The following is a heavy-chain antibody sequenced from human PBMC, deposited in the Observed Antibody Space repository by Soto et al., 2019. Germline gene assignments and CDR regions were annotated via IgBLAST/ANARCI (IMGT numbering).Heavy chain of an antibody. J-gene: IGHJ4*02. CDR1: GFIFSNYA. CDR3: SKGCLSFDF. Sequence: GGSLRLSCAASGFIFSNYAMNWVRQAPGKGLEWVAFVSGNTAGTFFADSVKGRFSISRDNSKNTLYLQMNNLRAEDTAIYYCSKGCLSFDFWSQGTLVTSP. CDR2: VSGNTAGT. D-gene: IGHD2-2*01. V-gene: IGHV3-23*01.